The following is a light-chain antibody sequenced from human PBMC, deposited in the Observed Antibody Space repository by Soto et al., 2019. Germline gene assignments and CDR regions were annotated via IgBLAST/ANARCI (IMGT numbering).Light chain of an antibody. Sequence: EIVLTQSPGTLSLSPGETATLSCRASQIVNNNYMAWYQQKPGLAPRLLIYLTSSRATGVPDRFSGSGSGTDFTLTITGLQPDDFAVYYCQQFGATPLTFGGGTRVEIK. J-gene: IGKJ4*01. CDR1: QIVNNNY. V-gene: IGKV3-20*01. CDR2: LTS. CDR3: QQFGATPLT.